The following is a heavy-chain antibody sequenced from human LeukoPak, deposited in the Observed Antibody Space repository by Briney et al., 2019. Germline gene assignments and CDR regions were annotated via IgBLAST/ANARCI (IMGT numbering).Heavy chain of an antibody. Sequence: GGSLRLSCAASGFTFSSYAMSWVRQAPGKGLEWVSAISGSGGSTYYADSVKGRFAISRDNSKNTLYLQMNSLRAEDTAVYYCAKELYSSSWSYYFDYWGQGTLVTVSS. CDR1: GFTFSSYA. D-gene: IGHD6-13*01. CDR3: AKELYSSSWSYYFDY. CDR2: ISGSGGST. V-gene: IGHV3-23*01. J-gene: IGHJ4*02.